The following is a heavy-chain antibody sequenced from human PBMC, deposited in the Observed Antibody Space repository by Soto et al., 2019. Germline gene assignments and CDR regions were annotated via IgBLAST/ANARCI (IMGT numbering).Heavy chain of an antibody. J-gene: IGHJ6*02. CDR3: ARSVVVTALGPGGIMVV. V-gene: IGHV4-59*01. Sequence: PETLSLTCTVSGGSISSYYWSWIRQPPGKGLEWIGYIYYSGSTNYNPSLKSRVTISVGTSKNQFSLRLTSVTAVDTAVYYCARSVVVTALGPGGIMVVWGQGTTVTGSS. CDR1: GGSISSYY. D-gene: IGHD2-21*02. CDR2: IYYSGST.